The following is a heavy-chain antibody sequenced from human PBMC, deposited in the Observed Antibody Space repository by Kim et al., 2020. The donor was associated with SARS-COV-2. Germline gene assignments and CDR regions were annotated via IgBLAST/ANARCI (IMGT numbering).Heavy chain of an antibody. D-gene: IGHD2-21*02. CDR2: ISYDGGNK. J-gene: IGHJ1*01. Sequence: GGSLRLSCAASGLTFSIYGMPWVRQAPGKGPEWVAVISYDGGNKFYADSVKGRFTISRDNSKNTLFLQMNSLRAEDTAMYYCARGNQGLDCSPLEDWGQWTLVTVSS. V-gene: IGHV3-33*01. CDR3: ARGNQGLDCSPLED. CDR1: GLTFSIYG.